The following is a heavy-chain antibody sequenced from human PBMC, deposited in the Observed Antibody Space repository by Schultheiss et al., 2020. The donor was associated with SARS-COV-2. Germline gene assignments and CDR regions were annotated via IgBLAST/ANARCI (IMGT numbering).Heavy chain of an antibody. D-gene: IGHD4-11*01. J-gene: IGHJ4*02. CDR2: INHSGST. V-gene: IGHV4-39*07. Sequence: SETLSLTCTVSGGSISSSSYYWSWIRQPPGKGLEWIGEINHSGSTNYNPSLKSRVTISVDTSKNQFSLKLSSVTAADTAVYYCASGPGGDYSNYGGGYWGQGTLVTVSS. CDR3: ASGPGGDYSNYGGGY. CDR1: GGSISSSSYY.